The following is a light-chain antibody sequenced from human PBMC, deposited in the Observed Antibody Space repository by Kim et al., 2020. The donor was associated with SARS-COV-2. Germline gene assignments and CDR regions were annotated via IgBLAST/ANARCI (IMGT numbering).Light chain of an antibody. J-gene: IGLJ2*01. Sequence: SYELTQPPSVSVSPGQIASITCSGDKLGDKYACWYQQKPGQSPVLVIYQDNKRPSGIPERFSGSNSGNTATLTISGTQAMDEADYYCQAWDSSTEFGVGTQLTVL. V-gene: IGLV3-1*01. CDR3: QAWDSSTE. CDR1: KLGDKY. CDR2: QDN.